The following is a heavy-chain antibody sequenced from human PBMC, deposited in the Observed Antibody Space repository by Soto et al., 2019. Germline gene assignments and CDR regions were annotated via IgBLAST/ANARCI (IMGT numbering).Heavy chain of an antibody. J-gene: IGHJ6*02. CDR2: IGTAGDP. Sequence: PGGSLRLSCAASGFIFSSYDMHWVRQVTGKGLEWVSAIGTAGDPYYPGSVKGRFTISRENAKNSLYLQMNSLRDGDTAVYFCARAGYAVGYGLDVWGQGTTVTVSS. CDR1: GFIFSSYD. V-gene: IGHV3-13*05. D-gene: IGHD3-16*01. CDR3: ARAGYAVGYGLDV.